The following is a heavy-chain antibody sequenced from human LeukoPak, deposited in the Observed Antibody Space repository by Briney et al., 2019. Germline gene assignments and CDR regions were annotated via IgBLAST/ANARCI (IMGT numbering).Heavy chain of an antibody. J-gene: IGHJ4*02. CDR3: ARTSLGPYYYDSKVDY. CDR2: IYYRGST. V-gene: IGHV4-59*08. Sequence: PSETLSLTCTVSGGSISSYYWSWIRQPPGKGLEWIGYIYYRGSTNYNPSLKSRVTISVDTSKNQFSLKLSSVTAADTAVYYCARTSLGPYYYDSKVDYWGQGTLVTVSS. CDR1: GGSISSYY. D-gene: IGHD3-22*01.